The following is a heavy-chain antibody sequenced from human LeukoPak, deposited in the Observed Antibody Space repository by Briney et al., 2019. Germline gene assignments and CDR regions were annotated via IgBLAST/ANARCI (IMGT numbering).Heavy chain of an antibody. CDR2: VYHSGST. D-gene: IGHD1-26*01. V-gene: IGHV4-38-2*02. J-gene: IGHJ4*02. CDR3: ARDRQELFDY. CDR1: GYSISSGYY. Sequence: SETLSLTCGVSGYSISSGYYWGWIRPPPGKGLEWIGIVYHSGSTYYNPSLKSRVTMSVDTSKNQFSLKLSSVTAADTAVYYCARDRQELFDYWGQGTLVTVSS.